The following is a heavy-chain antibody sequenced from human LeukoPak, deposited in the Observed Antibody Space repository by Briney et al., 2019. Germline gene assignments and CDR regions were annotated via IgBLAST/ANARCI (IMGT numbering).Heavy chain of an antibody. Sequence: SETLSLTCTVSGGSISDYYWSWIRQPAGKGLECIGRIYTSGSTDDNPSLRSRVTMSLDTSKNQFSLKLSSVTAADTAVYYCARNGRLGGAFDIWGQGTMVTVSS. CDR1: GGSISDYY. CDR2: IYTSGST. CDR3: ARNGRLGGAFDI. V-gene: IGHV4-4*07. D-gene: IGHD1-26*01. J-gene: IGHJ3*02.